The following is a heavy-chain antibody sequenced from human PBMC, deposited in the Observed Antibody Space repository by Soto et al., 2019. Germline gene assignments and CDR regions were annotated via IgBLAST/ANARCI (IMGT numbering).Heavy chain of an antibody. Sequence: PSETLSLTCAVYGGSFSGYYWSWIRQPPGKGLEWIGEINHSGSTNYNPSLKSRVTISVDTSKNQFSLKLSSVTAADTAVYYCASVGIDVVVYSFDYWGQGTLVTVSS. CDR3: ASVGIDVVVYSFDY. J-gene: IGHJ4*02. D-gene: IGHD2-8*02. CDR2: INHSGST. CDR1: GGSFSGYY. V-gene: IGHV4-34*01.